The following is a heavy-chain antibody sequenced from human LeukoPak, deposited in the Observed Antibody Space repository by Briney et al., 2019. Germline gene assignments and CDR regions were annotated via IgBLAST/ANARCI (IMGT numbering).Heavy chain of an antibody. CDR3: ARDHEEHFDY. D-gene: IGHD1/OR15-1a*01. V-gene: IGHV4-31*03. Sequence: SETLSLTCTVSGGSISSGGYYWSWIRQHPGKGLEWIGYIYYSGSTYYNPSLKSRVTISVDTSKNQFSLKLSSVTAADTAVYYCARDHEEHFDYWGQGTLVTVSS. CDR2: IYYSGST. J-gene: IGHJ4*02. CDR1: GGSISSGGYY.